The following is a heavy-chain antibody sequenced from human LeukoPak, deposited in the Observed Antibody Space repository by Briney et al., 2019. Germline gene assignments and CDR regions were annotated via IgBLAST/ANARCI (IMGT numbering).Heavy chain of an antibody. J-gene: IGHJ4*02. CDR3: AKKYYYDSSGYYPTEWFDY. Sequence: GASLRLSCAASGFTFSSYAVSWVRQAPGKGLEWVSAISGSGGSTYYADSVKGRFTISRDNSKNTLYLQMNSLRAEDTAVYYCAKKYYYDSSGYYPTEWFDYWGQGTLVTVSS. CDR1: GFTFSSYA. V-gene: IGHV3-23*01. CDR2: ISGSGGST. D-gene: IGHD3-22*01.